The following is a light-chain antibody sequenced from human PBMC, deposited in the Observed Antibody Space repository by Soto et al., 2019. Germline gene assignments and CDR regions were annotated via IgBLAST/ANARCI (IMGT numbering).Light chain of an antibody. CDR2: GAS. CDR3: LQLNSFPPT. J-gene: IGKJ1*01. V-gene: IGKV1-9*01. CDR1: QGISTY. Sequence: DIQLTQSPSFLSASVGDRVTLTCRASQGISTYLTWCQQKPGKAPKLLIYGASTLQSGVPSRFSGSGSGTDFTLTISSLQPEDFATYFCLQLNSFPPTFGQGTKVEIK.